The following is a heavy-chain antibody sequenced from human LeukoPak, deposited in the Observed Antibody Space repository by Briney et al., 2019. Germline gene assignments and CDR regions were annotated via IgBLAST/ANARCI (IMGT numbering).Heavy chain of an antibody. V-gene: IGHV3-30*03. CDR2: ISYDGSNK. CDR3: ARDLPGARYFDY. J-gene: IGHJ4*02. CDR1: GFTFSSYG. D-gene: IGHD3-10*01. Sequence: GGSLRLSCAASGFTFSSYGIHWVRQAPGKGLEWVAVISYDGSNKYYADSVKGRFTISRDNSKNTLYLQMNSLRAEDTAVYYCARDLPGARYFDYWGQGTLVTVSS.